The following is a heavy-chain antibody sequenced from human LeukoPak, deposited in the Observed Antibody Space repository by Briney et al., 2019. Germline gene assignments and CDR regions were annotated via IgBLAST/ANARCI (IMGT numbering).Heavy chain of an antibody. CDR1: GYTFTDYY. D-gene: IGHD2/OR15-2a*01. CDR2: LNPNSGGT. J-gene: IGHJ3*02. V-gene: IGHV1-2*02. CDR3: ARYCPTSCNAGDTFDI. Sequence: ASVKVSCKASGYTFTDYYLHWVRQAPGHGLEWMEWLNPNSGGTNFAQNFQGRVTMTRDTSITTAYMELSTLRSDDTAVYYCARYCPTSCNAGDTFDIWGQGTVVTVSS.